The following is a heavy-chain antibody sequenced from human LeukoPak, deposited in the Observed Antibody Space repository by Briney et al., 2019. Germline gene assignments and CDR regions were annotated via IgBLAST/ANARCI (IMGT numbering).Heavy chain of an antibody. V-gene: IGHV3-30*03. CDR1: GFTFSSYG. Sequence: GRSLRLSCAASGFTFSSYGTHWVRQAPGKGLEWVAVISYDGSNKYYADSVKGRFTISRDNSKNTLYLQMNSLRAEDTAVYYCARDFVVVPAAPPGDAFDIWGQGTMVTVSS. D-gene: IGHD2-2*01. J-gene: IGHJ3*02. CDR3: ARDFVVVPAAPPGDAFDI. CDR2: ISYDGSNK.